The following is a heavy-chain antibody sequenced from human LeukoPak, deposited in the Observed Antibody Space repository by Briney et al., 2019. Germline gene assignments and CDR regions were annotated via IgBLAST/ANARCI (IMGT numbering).Heavy chain of an antibody. CDR3: ARTRRQIYYYDSSGLFPLAFDI. CDR2: INPSSGGT. J-gene: IGHJ3*02. D-gene: IGHD3-22*01. Sequence: ASVKVSCKASGYTFTGYYMHWVRQAPGQGLEWMGWINPSSGGTNYAQKFQGRVTMTRDTSISTAYMELSRLRSDDTAVYYCARTRRQIYYYDSSGLFPLAFDIWGQGTMVTVSS. CDR1: GYTFTGYY. V-gene: IGHV1-2*02.